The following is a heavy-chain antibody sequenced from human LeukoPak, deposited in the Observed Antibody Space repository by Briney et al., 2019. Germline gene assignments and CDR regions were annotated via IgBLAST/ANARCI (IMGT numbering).Heavy chain of an antibody. J-gene: IGHJ4*02. CDR3: AREYYYDSSGYPYFDY. V-gene: IGHV4-4*07. CDR1: GGSISSYY. D-gene: IGHD3-22*01. Sequence: SETLSLTCTVSGGSISSYYWSWIRQPAGKGLEWIGHIYTSGSTNYNPSLKSRVTMSVDTSKNQFSLKLSSVTAADTAVYYCAREYYYDSSGYPYFDYWGQGTLVTVSS. CDR2: IYTSGST.